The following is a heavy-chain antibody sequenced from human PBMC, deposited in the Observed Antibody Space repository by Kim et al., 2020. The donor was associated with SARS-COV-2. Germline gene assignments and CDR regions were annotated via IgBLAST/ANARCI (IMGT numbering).Heavy chain of an antibody. CDR1: GFTFSSYS. CDR3: ARSYGDYDAPLDY. J-gene: IGHJ4*02. CDR2: ISSSSSDI. V-gene: IGHV3-21*01. D-gene: IGHD4-17*01. Sequence: GGSLRLSCAASGFTFSSYSMNWVRQAPGKGLEWVSSISSSSSDIYYADSVKGRFTISRDNAKNSLYLQMNSLRAEDTAVYYCARSYGDYDAPLDYWGQGTLVTVSS.